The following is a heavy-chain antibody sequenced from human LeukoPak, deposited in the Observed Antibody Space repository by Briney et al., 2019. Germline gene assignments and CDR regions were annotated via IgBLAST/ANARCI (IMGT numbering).Heavy chain of an antibody. J-gene: IGHJ4*02. D-gene: IGHD6-19*01. V-gene: IGHV4-30-2*01. CDR3: ARAPPSPGIAVAGTTPPRRRRGYYFDY. CDR1: GGSISSGGYS. CDR2: IYHSGST. Sequence: SQTLSLTCAVSGGSISSGGYSWSWIRQPPGKGLEWIGYIYHSGSTNYNPSLKSRVTISVDTSKNQFSLKLSSVTAADTAVYYCARAPPSPGIAVAGTTPPRRRRGYYFDYWGQGTLVTVSS.